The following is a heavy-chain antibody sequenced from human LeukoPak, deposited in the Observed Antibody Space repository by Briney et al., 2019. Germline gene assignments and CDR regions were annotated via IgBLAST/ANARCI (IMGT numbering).Heavy chain of an antibody. CDR3: ARRSTEDY. CDR2: ISGSSTYI. CDR1: GFTFGSFS. D-gene: IGHD2-2*01. J-gene: IGHJ4*02. V-gene: IGHV3-21*01. Sequence: GGSLRLSCAASGFTFGSFSMKWVRQAPGKGLEWVSSISGSSTYIYYADSVKGRLTIARDNAKNSLYLQMNSLRVEDTAVYYCARRSTEDYWGQGTLVTVSS.